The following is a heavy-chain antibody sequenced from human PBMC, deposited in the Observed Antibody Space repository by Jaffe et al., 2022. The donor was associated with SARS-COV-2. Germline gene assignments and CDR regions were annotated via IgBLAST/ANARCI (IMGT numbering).Heavy chain of an antibody. CDR3: VKYGGTYFDY. J-gene: IGHJ4*02. D-gene: IGHD3-16*01. CDR2: IKNDGSDK. Sequence: EVQLVESGGGLVQPGGSLRLSCAASGFTFRSFWMSWVRQAPGKGLEWVAKIKNDGSDKYYVDSVKGRFTISRDNAENSVYLQMNSLTAEDTAIYYCVKYGGTYFDYWGQGALVTVSS. CDR1: GFTFRSFW. V-gene: IGHV3-7*03.